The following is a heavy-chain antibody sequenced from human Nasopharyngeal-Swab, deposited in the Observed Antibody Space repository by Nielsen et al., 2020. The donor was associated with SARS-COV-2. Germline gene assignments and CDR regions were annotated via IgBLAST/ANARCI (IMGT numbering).Heavy chain of an antibody. CDR2: IKSDGSST. CDR3: ARESIAAAGPGMDV. D-gene: IGHD6-13*01. Sequence: GEALKISCAASGFIFSSDWMHRVRQAPGKGLVWVSRIKSDGSSTSYADSVKGRFTISRDNAKNTLFLQMNSLRAEDTAVYYCARESIAAAGPGMDVWGQGTTVTVSS. V-gene: IGHV3-74*01. CDR1: GFIFSSDW. J-gene: IGHJ6*02.